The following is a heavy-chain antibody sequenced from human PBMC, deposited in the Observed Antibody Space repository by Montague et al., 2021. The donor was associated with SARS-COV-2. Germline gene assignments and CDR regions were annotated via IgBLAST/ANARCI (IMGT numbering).Heavy chain of an antibody. V-gene: IGHV3-48*04. D-gene: IGHD5-24*01. Sequence: SLRLSCAASGFTFSSYSMNWVRQAPGKGLEWVSYISSSSSTIYYADSVKGRFTISGDNAKNSLYLQMNSLRAEDTAVYYCAREGEMATIWVGYYYYYGMDVWGQGTTVTVSS. CDR1: GFTFSSYS. CDR2: ISSSSSTI. CDR3: AREGEMATIWVGYYYYYGMDV. J-gene: IGHJ6*02.